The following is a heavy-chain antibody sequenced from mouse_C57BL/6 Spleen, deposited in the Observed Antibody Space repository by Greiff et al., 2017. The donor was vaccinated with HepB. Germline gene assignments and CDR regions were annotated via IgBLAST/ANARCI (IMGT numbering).Heavy chain of an antibody. CDR2: IDPSDSYT. CDR1: GYTFTSYW. CDR3: ASYGSSYVYYAMDY. D-gene: IGHD1-1*01. J-gene: IGHJ4*01. Sequence: QVQLQQPGAELVMPGASVKLSCKASGYTFTSYWMHWVKQRPGQGLEWIGEIDPSDSYTNYNQKFKGKSTLTVDKSSSTAYMQLSSLTSEDSAVYYCASYGSSYVYYAMDYWGQGTSVTVSS. V-gene: IGHV1-69*01.